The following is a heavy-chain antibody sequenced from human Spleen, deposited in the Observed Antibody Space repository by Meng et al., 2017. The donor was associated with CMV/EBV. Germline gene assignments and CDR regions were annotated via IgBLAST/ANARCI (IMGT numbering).Heavy chain of an antibody. CDR2: IYYSGST. CDR1: SSY. D-gene: IGHD2-2*03. J-gene: IGHJ4*02. CDR3: ARGGIRGYCSSTSCYRYGGYDY. Sequence: SSYWGWISQPPGRGLKWIGSIYYSGSTYYNPSLKGRVTISVDTSKNQFSLKLSSVTAADTAVYYCARGGIRGYCSSTSCYRYGGYDYWGQGTLVTVSS. V-gene: IGHV4-39*07.